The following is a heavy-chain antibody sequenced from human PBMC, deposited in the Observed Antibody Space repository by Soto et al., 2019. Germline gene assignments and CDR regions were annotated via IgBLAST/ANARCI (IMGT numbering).Heavy chain of an antibody. V-gene: IGHV1-18*04. J-gene: IGHJ6*02. CDR1: GYTFTSYG. CDR3: ARFYSGYPYYYYYGMDV. Sequence: GASVKVSCKASGYTFTSYGISWVRQAPGQGLEWMGWISAYNGNTNYAQKLQGRVTMTTDTSTSTAYMELRSLRSDDTAVYYCARFYSGYPYYYYYGMDVWGQGTTVTVSS. CDR2: ISAYNGNT. D-gene: IGHD3-22*01.